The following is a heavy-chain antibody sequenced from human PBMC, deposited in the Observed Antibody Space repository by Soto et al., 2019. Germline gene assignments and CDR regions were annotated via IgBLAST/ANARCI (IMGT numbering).Heavy chain of an antibody. Sequence: SETLSLTCTVSGGSISSSSYYWGWIRQPPGKGLEWIGSIYYSGSTYYNPSLKSRVTISVDTSKNQFSLKLSSVTAADTAVYYCVTTTRGDAFDIWGQGTMVT. CDR2: IYYSGST. CDR3: VTTTRGDAFDI. V-gene: IGHV4-39*01. CDR1: GGSISSSSYY. J-gene: IGHJ3*02. D-gene: IGHD1-7*01.